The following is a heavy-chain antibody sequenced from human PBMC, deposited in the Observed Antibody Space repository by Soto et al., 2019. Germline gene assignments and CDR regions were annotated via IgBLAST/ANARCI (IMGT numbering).Heavy chain of an antibody. J-gene: IGHJ4*02. CDR3: ARRYGGTFDY. CDR2: IYYSGST. Sequence: QVQLQESGPGLVKPSETLSLTCTVSGGSISSYYWSWIRQPPGEGLEWIGYIYYSGSTSDNPSLKSRVTISVDTSKNQFSLKLSSVTAADTAVYYCARRYGGTFDYWGQGTLVTVSS. D-gene: IGHD1-26*01. CDR1: GGSISSYY. V-gene: IGHV4-59*01.